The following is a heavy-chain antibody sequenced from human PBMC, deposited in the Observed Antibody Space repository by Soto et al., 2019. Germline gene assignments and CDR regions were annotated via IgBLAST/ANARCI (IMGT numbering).Heavy chain of an antibody. CDR3: ARDRGADAPIDF. J-gene: IGHJ4*02. V-gene: IGHV3-33*01. CDR2: IWHDGLKK. CDR1: RFTFSDYG. Sequence: QVQLVESGGGVVQPERSLRLSCVASRFTFSDYGMHWVRQAPGKGLKWVAVIWHDGLKKDYVDSVKGRFTVSRDNSKNTLYLQMNSLRVEDTATYYCARDRGADAPIDFWGQGTLVTVSS.